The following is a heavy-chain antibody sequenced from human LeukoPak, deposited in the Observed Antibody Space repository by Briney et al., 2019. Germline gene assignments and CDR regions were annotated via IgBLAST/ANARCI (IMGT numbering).Heavy chain of an antibody. CDR1: GGSISKYY. D-gene: IGHD1-1*01. Sequence: SETLSLTCIVSGGSISKYYWSWIRQPAGKGLEWIGRIYTSGITNYNPSLKSRVTMSVDTSKNQFSLKLSSVTAADTAVYYCARVGGTIGDYFDYWGQGTLVTVSS. V-gene: IGHV4-4*07. CDR3: ARVGGTIGDYFDY. CDR2: IYTSGIT. J-gene: IGHJ4*02.